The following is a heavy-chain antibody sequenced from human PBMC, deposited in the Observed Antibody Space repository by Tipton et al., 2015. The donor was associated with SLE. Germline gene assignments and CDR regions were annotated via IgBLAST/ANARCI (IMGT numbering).Heavy chain of an antibody. CDR3: ARDLTGLGFDD. CDR2: IYTSGST. D-gene: IGHD1-20*01. CDR1: GGSISSGSYY. Sequence: LRLSCTVSGGSISSGSYYWSWIRPPAGKGREWIGRIYTSGSTNYNPSLKSRVTISVDTSKNQFSLKLSSVTAADTAVYYCARDLTGLGFDDWGQGTLVTVSS. V-gene: IGHV4-61*02. J-gene: IGHJ4*02.